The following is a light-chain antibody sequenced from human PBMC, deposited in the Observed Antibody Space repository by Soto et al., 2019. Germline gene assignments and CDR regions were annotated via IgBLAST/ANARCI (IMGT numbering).Light chain of an antibody. V-gene: IGKV1-9*01. Sequence: DIQLTQSPSFLSASVGDRVTITCRASQGISSYLAWYQQKPGKAPKLLIYAASTLQSGVPSRFSGSVSGTEFTLTISSLQPEDFATYYCQQLNSYQFTFGPGTKVDIK. CDR1: QGISSY. CDR2: AAS. CDR3: QQLNSYQFT. J-gene: IGKJ3*01.